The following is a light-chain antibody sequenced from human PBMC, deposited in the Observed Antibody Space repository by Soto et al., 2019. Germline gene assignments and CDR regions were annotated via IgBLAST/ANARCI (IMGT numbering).Light chain of an antibody. CDR1: QSVSSN. Sequence: EIVMTQSPATLSVSPGERATLSCRASQSVSSNLAWYQQKPGQARRLLIYGAATRATGIPARFSGSRSGTEFTLTISSLQSEDFAVYYCQQYNNWPPITFGQGTRLEIK. J-gene: IGKJ5*01. CDR3: QQYNNWPPIT. CDR2: GAA. V-gene: IGKV3-15*01.